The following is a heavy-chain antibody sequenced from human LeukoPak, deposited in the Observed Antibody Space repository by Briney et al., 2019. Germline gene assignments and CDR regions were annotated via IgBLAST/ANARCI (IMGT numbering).Heavy chain of an antibody. J-gene: IGHJ6*03. CDR3: ARAGGERYYDFWSGYYTSYYYYYMDV. CDR1: GYTFTSYD. D-gene: IGHD3-3*01. CDR2: MNPNSGNT. Sequence: RASEKVSCKASGYTFTSYDTNWVRQATGQGLEWMGWMNPNSGNTGYAQKFQGRVTMTRNTSISTAYMELSSLRSEDTAVYYCARAGGERYYDFWSGYYTSYYYYYMDVWGKGTTVTVSS. V-gene: IGHV1-8*01.